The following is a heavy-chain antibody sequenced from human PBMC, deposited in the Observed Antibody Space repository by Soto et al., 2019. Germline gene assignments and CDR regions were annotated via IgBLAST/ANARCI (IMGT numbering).Heavy chain of an antibody. CDR3: AGVRGAPDY. V-gene: IGHV4-30-4*01. Sequence: SATLSLTCTVSGGYISSGDYYWSWIRQPPGTGLECIGYISYSGSTYYNPSLKSRVTISVYTSKNQFSLKLSSVTAADTAVYYCAGVRGAPDYWGQGTLVTVSS. CDR2: ISYSGST. CDR1: GGYISSGDYY. D-gene: IGHD1-26*01. J-gene: IGHJ4*02.